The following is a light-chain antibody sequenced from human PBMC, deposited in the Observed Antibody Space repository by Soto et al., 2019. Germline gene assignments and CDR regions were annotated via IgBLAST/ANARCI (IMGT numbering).Light chain of an antibody. Sequence: SYELTQPPSVSVSPGQTASITCSGDKLGHKYACWYQQKPGQSPVLVIYQDSKRPSGIPERFSGSNSGNTATLTISGTQAMDEADYYCQAWDSNTGVFGTGTKVTVL. CDR1: KLGHKY. CDR3: QAWDSNTGV. V-gene: IGLV3-1*01. CDR2: QDS. J-gene: IGLJ1*01.